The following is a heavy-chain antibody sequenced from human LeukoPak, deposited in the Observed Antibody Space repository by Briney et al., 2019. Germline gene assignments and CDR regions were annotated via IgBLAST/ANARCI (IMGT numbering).Heavy chain of an antibody. J-gene: IGHJ6*03. V-gene: IGHV1-69*06. CDR2: IIPIFGTA. D-gene: IGHD6-19*01. Sequence: ASVKVSCKASGGTFSSYAISWVRQAPGQGLEWMGGIIPIFGTASYAQKFQGRVTITADKSTSTAYMELSSLRSEDTAVYYCASSTVAGWYYYYYYMDVWGKGTTVTVSS. CDR1: GGTFSSYA. CDR3: ASSTVAGWYYYYYYMDV.